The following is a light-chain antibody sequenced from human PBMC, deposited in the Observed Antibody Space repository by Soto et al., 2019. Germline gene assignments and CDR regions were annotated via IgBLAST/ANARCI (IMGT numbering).Light chain of an antibody. CDR3: AAWDDSLKGWV. J-gene: IGLJ3*02. CDR2: ANN. CDR1: SSNIGSET. Sequence: QSVLTQPPSASGTPGQRVTISCSGSSSNIGSETVNWYQQVPGTAPQLLIYANNQRPSGVPDRFSVSKSGTSASLAIGGLQSEDEADYYCAAWDDSLKGWVFGGGTKVTVL. V-gene: IGLV1-44*01.